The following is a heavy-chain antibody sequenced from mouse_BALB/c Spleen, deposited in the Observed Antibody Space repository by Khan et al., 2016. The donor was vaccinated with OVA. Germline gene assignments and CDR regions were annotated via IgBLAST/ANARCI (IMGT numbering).Heavy chain of an antibody. D-gene: IGHD2-1*01. J-gene: IGHJ1*01. CDR1: GFTFSSFG. CDR3: ARSGGNFHWYFDV. CDR2: ISSGSSTI. V-gene: IGHV5-17*02. Sequence: EVKLMESGGGLVQPGGSRKLSCAASGFTFSSFGMHWVRQAPKKGLEWVAYISSGSSTIYYVDTVKGRFPISRDNPKNTLFLQMTSLRSEDMAMYYCARSGGNFHWYFDVWGAGTSVTVSS.